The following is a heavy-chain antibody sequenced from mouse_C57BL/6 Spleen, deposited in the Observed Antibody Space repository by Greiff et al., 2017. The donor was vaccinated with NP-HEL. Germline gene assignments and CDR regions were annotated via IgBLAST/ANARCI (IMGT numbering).Heavy chain of an antibody. CDR3: ARHPYGYFDY. Sequence: DVKLVESGGGLVKPGGSLKLSCAASGFTFSSYTMSWVRQTPEKRLEWVATISGGGGNTYYPDSVKGRFTISRDNAKNTLYLQMSSLRSEDTALYYCARHPYGYFDYWGQGTTLTVSS. D-gene: IGHD2-10*02. J-gene: IGHJ2*01. CDR2: ISGGGGNT. CDR1: GFTFSSYT. V-gene: IGHV5-9*01.